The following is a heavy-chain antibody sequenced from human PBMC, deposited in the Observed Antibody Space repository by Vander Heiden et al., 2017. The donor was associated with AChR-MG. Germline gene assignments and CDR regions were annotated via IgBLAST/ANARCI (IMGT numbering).Heavy chain of an antibody. D-gene: IGHD1-26*01. CDR3: ARIEGVPGRWYFDY. CDR2: IFSSDEK. V-gene: IGHV2-26*01. Sequence: QVTLKESGPVLVKPTETLTLTCSVSGFSLSNTKMSVSWIRQPPGKALELLAHIFSSDEKSYRTSLKSRLTIPKDTSKSQVVLTMTNMDPVDTATYYCARIEGVPGRWYFDYWGQGTLVTVSS. J-gene: IGHJ4*02. CDR1: GFSLSNTKMS.